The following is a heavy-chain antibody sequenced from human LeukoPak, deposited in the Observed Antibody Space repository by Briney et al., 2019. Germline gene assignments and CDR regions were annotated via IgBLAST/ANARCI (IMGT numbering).Heavy chain of an antibody. CDR3: TSPKVDYYDSSGYYSE. D-gene: IGHD3-22*01. CDR1: GFTFRGSA. J-gene: IGHJ4*02. V-gene: IGHV3-73*01. CDR2: IRSKANSYAT. Sequence: GGSLGLSCAASGFTFRGSAMHWVRQASGKGLEWVGRIRSKANSYATAYAASVKGRFTISRDDSKNTAYLQMNSLKTEDTAVYYCTSPKVDYYDSSGYYSEWGQGTLVTVSS.